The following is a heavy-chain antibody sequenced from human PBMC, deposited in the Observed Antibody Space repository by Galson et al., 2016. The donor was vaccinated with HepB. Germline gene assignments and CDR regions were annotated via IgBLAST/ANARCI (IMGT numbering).Heavy chain of an antibody. CDR3: AHRQIVATAPHFDD. CDR1: GFSLSNSRVG. D-gene: IGHD3-22*01. CDR2: IYGDDDK. J-gene: IGHJ4*02. Sequence: PALVKPTQTLTLTCTFSGFSLSNSRVGVGWIRQPPGKALEWLALIYGDDDKSYSPSLKSSLTITKDTSKNQVVLTMTNMDPVGTATDYCAHRQIVATAPHFDDWGQGKLVTVSS. V-gene: IGHV2-5*02.